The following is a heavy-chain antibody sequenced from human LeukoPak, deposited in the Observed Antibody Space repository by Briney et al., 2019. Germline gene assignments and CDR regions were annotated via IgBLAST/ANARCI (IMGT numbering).Heavy chain of an antibody. V-gene: IGHV3-53*01. CDR2: IYSGGST. D-gene: IGHD2-15*01. CDR3: SVEAATPGAFDS. J-gene: IGHJ4*02. CDR1: GFTFSNFW. Sequence: GGSLRLSCTASGFTFSNFWMGWVRQAPGKGLEWVSVIYSGGSTYCADSVKGRFTISRDNSKNTLYLQMNSLRAEDTAVYYCSVEAATPGAFDSWGQGTLVTVSS.